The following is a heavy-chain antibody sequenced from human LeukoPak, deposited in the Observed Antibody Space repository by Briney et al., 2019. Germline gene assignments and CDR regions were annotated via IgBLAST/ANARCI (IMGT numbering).Heavy chain of an antibody. CDR2: IIAYNGNT. CDR1: RYTFTGYY. D-gene: IGHD4-17*01. V-gene: IGHV1-18*04. J-gene: IGHJ4*02. CDR3: ATVEYVPTVTTEKYFDY. Sequence: GASVKVSCKPSRYTFTGYYMHWVRQAPGQGLEWMGWIIAYNGNTNYAQKLQGRVTMTTDTSTSTAYMELRSLRSDDTAVYYCATVEYVPTVTTEKYFDYWGQGTLVTVSS.